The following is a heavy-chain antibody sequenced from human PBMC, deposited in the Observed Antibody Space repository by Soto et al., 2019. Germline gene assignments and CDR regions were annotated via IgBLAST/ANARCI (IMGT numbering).Heavy chain of an antibody. V-gene: IGHV3-23*01. D-gene: IGHD6-13*01. CDR3: AKENGYSSSWFEFDY. Sequence: GGSLRLSCAASGFTFSSYGRHWVRQAPGKGLEWVSAISGSGGSTYYADSVKGRFTISRDNSKNTLYLQMNSLRAEDTAVYYCAKENGYSSSWFEFDYWGQGTLVTVSS. CDR2: ISGSGGST. CDR1: GFTFSSYG. J-gene: IGHJ4*02.